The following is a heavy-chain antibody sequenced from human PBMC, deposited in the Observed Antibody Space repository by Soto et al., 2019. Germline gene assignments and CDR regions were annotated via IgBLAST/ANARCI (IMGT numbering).Heavy chain of an antibody. D-gene: IGHD1-26*01. J-gene: IGHJ3*02. CDR1: GYTFTSYG. CDR2: ISAYNGNT. CDR3: AREGPSGAFDI. V-gene: IGHV1-18*01. Sequence: ASVKVSCKASGYTFTSYGISWVRQAPGQGLEWMGRISAYNGNTNYAQKFQGRVTMTTDTSTSTVYMELSSLRSDDTAVYYCAREGPSGAFDIWGQGTMVTVSS.